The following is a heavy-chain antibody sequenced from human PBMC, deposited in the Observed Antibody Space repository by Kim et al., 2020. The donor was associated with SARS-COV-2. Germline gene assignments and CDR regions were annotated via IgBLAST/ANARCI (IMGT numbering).Heavy chain of an antibody. Sequence: SETLSLTCTVSGGSISSGGYYWGWIRQHPGKGLEWIGYIYYSGSTYYNPSLKSRVTISVDTSKNPFSLKLSSVTAADTAVYYCARGDTIFGVVINAFDSWGQGTMVTVSS. V-gene: IGHV4-31*03. CDR2: IYYSGST. D-gene: IGHD3-3*01. CDR3: ARGDTIFGVVINAFDS. J-gene: IGHJ3*02. CDR1: GGSISSGGYY.